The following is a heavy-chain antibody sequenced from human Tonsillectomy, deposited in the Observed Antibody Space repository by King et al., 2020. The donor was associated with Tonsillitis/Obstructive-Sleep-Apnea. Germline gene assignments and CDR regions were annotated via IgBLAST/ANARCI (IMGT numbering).Heavy chain of an antibody. J-gene: IGHJ5*02. Sequence: VQLVESGGGFVQPGGSLRLSCEASGFTFASYDMAWVRQLPGKGLEWVSSITDRGGRTYIADSVKGRFTIPRDNSKNILFLQMNSLRAEDTAVYYCAKDLVGARVGAWGQGTLVTVSS. D-gene: IGHD2-8*02. V-gene: IGHV3-23*04. CDR1: GFTFASYD. CDR3: AKDLVGARVGA. CDR2: ITDRGGRT.